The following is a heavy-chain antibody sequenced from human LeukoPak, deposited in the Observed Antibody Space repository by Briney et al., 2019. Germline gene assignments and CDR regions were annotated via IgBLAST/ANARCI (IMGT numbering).Heavy chain of an antibody. V-gene: IGHV3-23*01. CDR2: ISDTGVTA. D-gene: IGHD3-16*02. J-gene: IGHJ4*02. Sequence: GGSLRLSCAASGFTFSNYAMSWVRQAPGQGLDWVSAISDTGVTAYYADSVKGRFTISRDNSKNTLYLQMNSLRAEDTAVYYCAKSGTFGGVIVIGEYYFDYWGQGTLVTVSS. CDR1: GFTFSNYA. CDR3: AKSGTFGGVIVIGEYYFDY.